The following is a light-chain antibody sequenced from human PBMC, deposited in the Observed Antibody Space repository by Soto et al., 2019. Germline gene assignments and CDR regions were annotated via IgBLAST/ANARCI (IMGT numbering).Light chain of an antibody. Sequence: GDSGTIKNRTSQPISDYLNWYPQKTGKAPTILIYTASNLQSGVPSWFSGRGSGKHFTLTTRNPHREAFPTYYCQQPYYDPRTFGPGTKVDIK. V-gene: IGKV1-39*01. J-gene: IGKJ1*01. CDR1: QPISDY. CDR2: TAS. CDR3: QQPYYDPRT.